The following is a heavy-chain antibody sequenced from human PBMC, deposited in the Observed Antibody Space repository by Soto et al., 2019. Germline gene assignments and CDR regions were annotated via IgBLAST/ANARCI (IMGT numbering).Heavy chain of an antibody. Sequence: QLQLVQSGAEMKKPGAAVNVSCKASSYTFTSYTVSWVRQAPGQGREWMGWISSYNDDSNYAQKFQDRVAMTIDTSTSTAYMELMSLTSDDTAVYYCARGGYYYDSSGYYSFDAFDIWGQGTMVTVSS. D-gene: IGHD3-22*01. CDR2: ISSYNDDS. CDR1: SYTFTSYT. V-gene: IGHV1-18*04. CDR3: ARGGYYYDSSGYYSFDAFDI. J-gene: IGHJ3*02.